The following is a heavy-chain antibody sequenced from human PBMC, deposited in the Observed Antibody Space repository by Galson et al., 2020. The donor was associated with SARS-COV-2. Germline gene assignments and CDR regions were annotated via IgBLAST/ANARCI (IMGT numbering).Heavy chain of an antibody. CDR1: AFTFSSYW. D-gene: IGHD2-15*01. J-gene: IGHJ3*02. V-gene: IGHV3-7*01. Sequence: GGSLRLSCEASAFTFSSYWMTWVRQAPGKGLEWVANMKHDGGEKYYVGSVQGRFTISRDNAKNSLYLQMSGLRAEDTAVYHCSRELGQCSGGSCYRGAFDIWGQGTMVTVSS. CDR2: MKHDGGEK. CDR3: SRELGQCSGGSCYRGAFDI.